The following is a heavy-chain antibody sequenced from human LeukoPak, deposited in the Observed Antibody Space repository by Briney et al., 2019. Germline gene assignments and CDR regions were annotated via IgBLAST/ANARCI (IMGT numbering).Heavy chain of an antibody. CDR2: VSGSSDSA. Sequence: GGSLRLSCAASGFTLSRYAMGWARQAPGKGLEWVSDVSGSSDSAYYADPVKGRFTISRDNSKSTLYLQMNSLRADDTAIYYCAKVSGDSYYYFDYWGQGSLVTVSS. V-gene: IGHV3-23*01. J-gene: IGHJ4*02. CDR3: AKVSGDSYYYFDY. D-gene: IGHD3-22*01. CDR1: GFTLSRYA.